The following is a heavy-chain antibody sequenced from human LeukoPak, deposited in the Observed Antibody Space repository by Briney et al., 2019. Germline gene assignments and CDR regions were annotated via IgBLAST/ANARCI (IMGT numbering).Heavy chain of an antibody. D-gene: IGHD2-8*01. CDR1: GFTVSSNY. V-gene: IGHV3-66*01. J-gene: IGHJ4*02. Sequence: GGSLRLSCAASGFTVSSNYMSWVRQAPGKGLGLVSVIYSGGSTYYADSVKGRFTISRDNSKNTLYLQMNSLRAEDTAVYYCARDPLYPGLGYWGQGTLVTVSS. CDR3: ARDPLYPGLGY. CDR2: IYSGGST.